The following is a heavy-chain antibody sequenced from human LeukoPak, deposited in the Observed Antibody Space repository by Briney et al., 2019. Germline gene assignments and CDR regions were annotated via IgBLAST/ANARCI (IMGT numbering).Heavy chain of an antibody. D-gene: IGHD6-19*01. CDR3: AREHRGSGCCDDYFDY. V-gene: IGHV3-11*06. CDR1: GFTFSDYY. Sequence: GGSLRLSCAASGFTFSDYYMSWVRQAPGKGLEWVSYISSSSSYTNYADSVKGRFTISRDNAKNSLYLQMNSLRAEDTAVYYCAREHRGSGCCDDYFDYWGQGTLVTVAS. J-gene: IGHJ4*02. CDR2: ISSSSSYT.